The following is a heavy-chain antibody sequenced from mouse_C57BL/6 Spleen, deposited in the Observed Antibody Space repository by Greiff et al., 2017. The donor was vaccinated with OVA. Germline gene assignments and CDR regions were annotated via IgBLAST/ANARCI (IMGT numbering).Heavy chain of an antibody. J-gene: IGHJ3*01. CDR3: ARDCSWFAY. CDR2: ISDGGSYT. CDR1: GFTFSSYA. V-gene: IGHV5-4*01. Sequence: EVQLVESGGGLVKPGGSLKLSCAASGFTFSSYAMSWVRQTPEKRLEWVATISDGGSYTYYPDNVKGRFTISRDNAKNNLYLQMSHLKSEDPAMYCCARDCSWFAYWGQGTLVTVST.